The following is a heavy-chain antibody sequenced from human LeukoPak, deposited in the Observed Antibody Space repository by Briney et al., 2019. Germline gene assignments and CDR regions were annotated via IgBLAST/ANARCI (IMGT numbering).Heavy chain of an antibody. Sequence: PGGSLRLSCAASGFTFSSYWMHWVRQAPGKGLVWVSRTNSDGSNTSYADSVKGRFTISRDNAKNTLYLQMNSLRAEDTAVYYCAKGAYYDSSGYWNYYYMDVWGKGTTVTISS. CDR1: GFTFSSYW. D-gene: IGHD3-22*01. J-gene: IGHJ6*03. CDR2: TNSDGSNT. CDR3: AKGAYYDSSGYWNYYYMDV. V-gene: IGHV3-74*01.